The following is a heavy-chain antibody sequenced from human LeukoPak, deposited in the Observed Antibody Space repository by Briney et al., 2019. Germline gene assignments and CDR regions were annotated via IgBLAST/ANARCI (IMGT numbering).Heavy chain of an antibody. Sequence: SQTLSLTCTVSGGSISTSGYSWSWIRQHPGKGLEWIGYIYYSGATYYNPSLKSRVTISVDMSQDQFSLRLSSVTAADTAVYYCARVGDYGDYVYFQHWGQGTLVTVSS. CDR1: GGSISTSGYS. V-gene: IGHV4-31*03. D-gene: IGHD4-17*01. CDR3: ARVGDYGDYVYFQH. CDR2: IYYSGAT. J-gene: IGHJ1*01.